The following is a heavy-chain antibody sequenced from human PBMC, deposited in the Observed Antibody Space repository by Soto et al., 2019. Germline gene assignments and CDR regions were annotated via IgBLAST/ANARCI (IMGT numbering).Heavy chain of an antibody. CDR2: IIPIFGTA. Sequence: ASVKVSCKASGGTFSSYAISWVRQAPGQGLEWMGGIIPIFGTANYAQKFQGRVTITADESTSTAYMELSSLRSEDTAVYYCARPNLNYVMYEAYWFDPWGQGTLVTVSS. V-gene: IGHV1-69*13. CDR1: GGTFSSYA. D-gene: IGHD1-7*01. J-gene: IGHJ5*02. CDR3: ARPNLNYVMYEAYWFDP.